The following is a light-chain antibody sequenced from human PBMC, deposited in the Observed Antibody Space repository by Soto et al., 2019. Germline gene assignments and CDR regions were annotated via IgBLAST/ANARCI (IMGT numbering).Light chain of an antibody. Sequence: EIVLTQSPATLSLSPGERATLSCRASQSVSSYLAWYQQKPGQAPRLLIYDASNRATGIPARFSGSGSATEFTLTICSLEPEDFAVYYCQQRSDWPPLTFGGETKLEIK. V-gene: IGKV3-11*01. CDR1: QSVSSY. CDR2: DAS. J-gene: IGKJ4*01. CDR3: QQRSDWPPLT.